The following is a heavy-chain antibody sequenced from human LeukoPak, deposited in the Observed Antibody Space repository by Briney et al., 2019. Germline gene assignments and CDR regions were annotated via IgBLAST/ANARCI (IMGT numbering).Heavy chain of an antibody. CDR3: VRDGPYRITNTGV. V-gene: IGHV4-38-2*02. J-gene: IGHJ6*03. Sequence: SETLSLTCAVSGYSINSGYYWGWIRQPPGEGLEWIGSVYHTGTAYYNPSLESRVTISLDRSKNQVSLKVSPLTAADTAVYYCVRDGPYRITNTGVWGKGTTVTVSS. CDR1: GYSINSGYY. CDR2: VYHTGTA.